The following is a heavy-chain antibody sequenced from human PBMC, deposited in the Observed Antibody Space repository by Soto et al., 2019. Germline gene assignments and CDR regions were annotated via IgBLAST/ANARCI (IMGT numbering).Heavy chain of an antibody. CDR1: GFTFSSYA. D-gene: IGHD3-22*01. V-gene: IGHV3-30-3*01. CDR2: ISYDGSNK. CDR3: ARDYPYYYDSSGYPTGYFDY. J-gene: IGHJ4*02. Sequence: GGSLRRSCAASGFTFSSYAMHWVRQAPGKGLEWVAVISYDGSNKYYADSVKGRFTISRDNSKNTLYLQMNSLRAEDTAVYYCARDYPYYYDSSGYPTGYFDYWGQGTLVTVSS.